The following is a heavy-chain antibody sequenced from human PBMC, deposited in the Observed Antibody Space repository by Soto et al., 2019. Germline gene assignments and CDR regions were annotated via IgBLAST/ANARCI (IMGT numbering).Heavy chain of an antibody. J-gene: IGHJ6*02. V-gene: IGHV3-30-3*01. CDR2: IPYEGSNT. Sequence: QVHLVESGGGVAQPGRSLRLSCVASGFTFDTYGIHWVRQAPGKGLQWVALIPYEGSNTYYADSVRGRFTISRDNSKNTLYLQINALRPDDTGVYYCARVTPGNNLYYFSGLDVWGRGTSVTVSS. CDR1: GFTFDTYG. CDR3: ARVTPGNNLYYFSGLDV. D-gene: IGHD1-1*01.